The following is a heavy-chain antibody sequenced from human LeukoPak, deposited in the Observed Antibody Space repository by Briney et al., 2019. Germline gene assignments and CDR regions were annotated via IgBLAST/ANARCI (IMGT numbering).Heavy chain of an antibody. CDR1: GFTFSSYS. CDR2: ISSSSSFI. Sequence: GGSLRLSCAASGFTFSSYSMNWVRQAPGKGLEWVSSISSSSSFIYYADSVKGRFTISRDNAKNSLYLQMNSLRAEDTAVYYCAPKWGYSYGYYFDYWGQGTLVTVSS. V-gene: IGHV3-21*01. D-gene: IGHD5-18*01. CDR3: APKWGYSYGYYFDY. J-gene: IGHJ4*02.